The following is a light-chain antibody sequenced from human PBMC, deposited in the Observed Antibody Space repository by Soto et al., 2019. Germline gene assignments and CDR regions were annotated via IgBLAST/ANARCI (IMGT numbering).Light chain of an antibody. CDR2: GAY. CDR1: QCVVNT. Sequence: TQSPTTLSLTPDESAPLSCSASQCVVNTLAWYPQISGQAPRLFIYGAYTRATGIPARFSGSGSGTDFTHTISSLQSEDFAVYYGQHYNYWPPKTVGQGTKV. V-gene: IGKV3-15*01. CDR3: QHYNYWPPKT. J-gene: IGKJ1*01.